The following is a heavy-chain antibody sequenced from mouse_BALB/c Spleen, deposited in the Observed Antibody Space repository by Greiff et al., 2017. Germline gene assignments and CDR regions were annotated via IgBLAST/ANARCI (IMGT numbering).Heavy chain of an antibody. CDR3: ARGLRLRYAMDY. CDR1: GYTFTDYA. CDR2: ISTYYGDA. J-gene: IGHJ4*01. Sequence: QVQLKQSGAELVRPGVSVKISCKGSGYTFTDYAMHWLKQSHAKSLEWIGVISTYYGDASYNQKFKGKATMTVDKSSSTAYMELARLTSEDSAIYYCARGLRLRYAMDYWGQGTSVTVSS. D-gene: IGHD1-2*01. V-gene: IGHV1S137*01.